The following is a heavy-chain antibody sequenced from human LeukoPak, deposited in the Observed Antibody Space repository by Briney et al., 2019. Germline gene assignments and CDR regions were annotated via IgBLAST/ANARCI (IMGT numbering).Heavy chain of an antibody. D-gene: IGHD1-7*01. J-gene: IGHJ6*02. CDR2: INHSGST. CDR3: ARAVGTTGDTYYYYGMDV. CDR1: GGSFSGYY. Sequence: PSETLSLTCAVYGGSFSGYYWSWIRQPPGKGLEWIGEINHSGSTNYNPSPKSRLTISVDTSKNQFSLKLSSVTAADTAVYSCARAVGTTGDTYYYYGMDVWGQGTTVTVSS. V-gene: IGHV4-34*01.